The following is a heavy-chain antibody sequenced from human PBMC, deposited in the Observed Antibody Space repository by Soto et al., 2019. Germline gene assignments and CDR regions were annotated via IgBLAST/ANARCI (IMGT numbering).Heavy chain of an antibody. V-gene: IGHV1-69*02. CDR2: IIPILGIA. Sequence: QVQLVQSGAEVKKPGSSVKVSCKASGGTFSSYTISWVRQAPGQGLEWMGRIIPILGIANYAQKFQGRVTSTADKYTSTADMELSSLRSEDTAVYYCAMEYCSSTSCYRDYWGQGTLVTVSS. CDR1: GGTFSSYT. D-gene: IGHD2-2*02. CDR3: AMEYCSSTSCYRDY. J-gene: IGHJ4*02.